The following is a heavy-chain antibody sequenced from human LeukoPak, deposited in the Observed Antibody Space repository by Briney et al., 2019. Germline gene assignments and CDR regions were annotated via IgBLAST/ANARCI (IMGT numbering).Heavy chain of an antibody. D-gene: IGHD3-22*01. Sequence: TGGSLRLSCAASGFTFSSYWMSWVRQAPGKGLEWVSSISSSSSYIYYADSVKGRFTISRDNAKNSLYLQMNSLRAEDTAVYYCARDGVLSDSSGYYLNPSTDYWGQGTLVTVSS. CDR3: ARDGVLSDSSGYYLNPSTDY. J-gene: IGHJ4*02. CDR1: GFTFSSYW. V-gene: IGHV3-21*01. CDR2: ISSSSSYI.